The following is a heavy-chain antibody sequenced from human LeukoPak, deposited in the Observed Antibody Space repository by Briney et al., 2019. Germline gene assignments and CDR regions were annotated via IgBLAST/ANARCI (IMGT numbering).Heavy chain of an antibody. V-gene: IGHV4-4*07. CDR3: ARDKLWFGDLDY. Sequence: SETLSLTCTVSGGSISSYYWSWIRQPAGKGLEWIGRIYTSGSTNYNPSLKSRVTMSVDTSKNQFSPKLSSVTAADTAVYYCARDKLWFGDLDYWGQGTLVTVSS. J-gene: IGHJ4*02. CDR1: GGSISSYY. D-gene: IGHD3-10*01. CDR2: IYTSGST.